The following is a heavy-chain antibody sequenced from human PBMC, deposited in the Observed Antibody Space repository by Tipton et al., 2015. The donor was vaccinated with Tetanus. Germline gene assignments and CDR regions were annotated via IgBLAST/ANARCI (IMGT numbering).Heavy chain of an antibody. V-gene: IGHV1-8*01. Sequence: QLVQSGAEVKKPGASVKVSCKASGYTFTSYDINWVRQATGQGLEWMGWMNPNSGNTGYAQKFQGRVTMTRNTSISTAYMELSSLRSEDTAVYYCARGLGDSSGYYYGFDAFDIWGQGTMVTVSS. CDR2: MNPNSGNT. CDR3: ARGLGDSSGYYYGFDAFDI. CDR1: GYTFTSYD. J-gene: IGHJ3*02. D-gene: IGHD3-22*01.